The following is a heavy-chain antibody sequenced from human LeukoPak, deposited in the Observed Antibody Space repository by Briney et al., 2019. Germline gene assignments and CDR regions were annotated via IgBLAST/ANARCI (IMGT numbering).Heavy chain of an antibody. D-gene: IGHD1-1*01. Sequence: PGGSLRLSCSASGFPFTKAWMSWVRQAPGKGLEWVGRIKSKGDGGTTHYAAPVNGRFTISRDDSKNMLFLEMNNLKSEDTAVYYCTWDSTTTPFHWGQGNMVTVSS. CDR3: TWDSTTTPFH. CDR2: IKSKGDGGTT. V-gene: IGHV3-15*01. J-gene: IGHJ3*01. CDR1: GFPFTKAW.